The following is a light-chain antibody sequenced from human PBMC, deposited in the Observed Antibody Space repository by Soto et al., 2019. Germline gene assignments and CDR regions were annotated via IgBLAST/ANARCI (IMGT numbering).Light chain of an antibody. CDR3: QHYGTSPTWT. Sequence: DIVLTQSPGTLSLSPGERATLSCRASQSVSSSHLAWYQQKPGQAPRLLIYGASSRATGIPDRFSGGGSGTDFTLTISRLEPEDFVVYYCQHYGTSPTWTFGQGTKVEIK. V-gene: IGKV3-20*01. CDR2: GAS. J-gene: IGKJ1*01. CDR1: QSVSSSH.